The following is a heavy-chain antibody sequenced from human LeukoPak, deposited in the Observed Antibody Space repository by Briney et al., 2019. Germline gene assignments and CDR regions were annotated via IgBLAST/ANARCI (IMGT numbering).Heavy chain of an antibody. CDR2: ITTSSTYI. V-gene: IGHV3-21*01. J-gene: IGHJ6*03. D-gene: IGHD1-26*01. CDR3: ARDPYSGNYGDYYYYYMDV. CDR1: GFTFSTYN. Sequence: GGSLRLSCAASGFTFSTYNMNWVRQAPGKGLEWVSSITTSSTYIYYADSVKGRFTISRDNAKNSLYLQMNSLRAEDTAIYYCARDPYSGNYGDYYYYYMDVWGKGTTVTVSS.